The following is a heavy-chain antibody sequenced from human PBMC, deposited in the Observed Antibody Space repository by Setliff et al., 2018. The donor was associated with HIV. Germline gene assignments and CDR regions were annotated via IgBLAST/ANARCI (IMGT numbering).Heavy chain of an antibody. V-gene: IGHV3-33*01. J-gene: IGHJ2*01. CDR2: IWYDGRNK. CDR3: ARDRDTTIWYFDL. CDR1: GFTFHSYG. D-gene: IGHD5-12*01. Sequence: GESLKISCAASGFTFHSYGMHWVRQAPGKGLEWVAVIWYDGRNKYYADSVKGRFTISRDNSKNTLYLQINSLRAEDTAVYYCARDRDTTIWYFDLWGRGTLVTVSS.